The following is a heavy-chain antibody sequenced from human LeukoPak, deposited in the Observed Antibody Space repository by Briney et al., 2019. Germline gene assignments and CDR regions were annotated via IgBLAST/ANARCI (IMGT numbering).Heavy chain of an antibody. V-gene: IGHV3-30-3*01. D-gene: IGHD3-10*01. CDR2: ISYDGSNK. J-gene: IGHJ6*03. Sequence: PGGSLRLSCAASGFTFSSYAMHWVRQAPGKGLEWVAVISYDGSNKYYADSVKGRFTISRDNSKNTLYLQMNSLRSDDTAVYYCARGDRGYYYYYMDVWGKGTTVTVSS. CDR1: GFTFSSYA. CDR3: ARGDRGYYYYYMDV.